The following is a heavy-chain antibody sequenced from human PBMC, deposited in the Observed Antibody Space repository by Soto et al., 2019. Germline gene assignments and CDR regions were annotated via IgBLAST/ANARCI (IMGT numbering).Heavy chain of an antibody. CDR2: IKSKTDGGTT. CDR1: GFTLSNAW. V-gene: IGHV3-15*01. D-gene: IGHD4-17*01. Sequence: GGSLRLSCGASGFTLSNAWMSWVRQAPGKGLEWVGRIKSKTDGGTTDYAAPVKGRFTISRDDSKNTLYLQMNSLKTEDTAVYYCTTSEDYGDSDYWGQGTLVTVSS. J-gene: IGHJ4*02. CDR3: TTSEDYGDSDY.